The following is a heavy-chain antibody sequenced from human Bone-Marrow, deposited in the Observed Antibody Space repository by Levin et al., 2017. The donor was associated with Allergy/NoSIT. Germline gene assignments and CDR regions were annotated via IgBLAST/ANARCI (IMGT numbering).Heavy chain of an antibody. CDR3: ARALKVGDYSNSTYYFYYYMDV. J-gene: IGHJ6*03. Sequence: PGGSLRLSCTISGFTFRDNGVSWVRQAPGKGLEWVSFIRGKTYGGTTEYAASVEGRFTISRDASKTIAYLQMNSLRTEDTAVYYCARALKVGDYSNSTYYFYYYMDVWGRGTTVTVSS. D-gene: IGHD2/OR15-2a*01. CDR2: IRGKTYGGTT. V-gene: IGHV3-49*04. CDR1: GFTFRDNG.